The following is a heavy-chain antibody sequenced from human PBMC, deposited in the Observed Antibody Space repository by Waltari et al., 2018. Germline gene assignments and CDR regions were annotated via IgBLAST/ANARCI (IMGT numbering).Heavy chain of an antibody. CDR2: VDHRGKT. Sequence: QVQLQQWGAGLLKPLETLSLTCAVYSGSFSGYYWTWIRQPPGKGLEWIGDVDHRGKTNYNTSLKSRVTISIDTSKNQFSLQLTSVTAADTALYYCARGTKYYYNYYYMGVWGTGTTVTVSS. V-gene: IGHV4-34*01. CDR1: SGSFSGYY. CDR3: ARGTKYYYNYYYMGV. J-gene: IGHJ6*03.